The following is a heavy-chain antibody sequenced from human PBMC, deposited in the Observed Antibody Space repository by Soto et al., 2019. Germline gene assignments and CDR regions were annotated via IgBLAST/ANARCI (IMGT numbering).Heavy chain of an antibody. CDR1: GFTFSSYA. V-gene: IGHV3-64*01. Sequence: ESGGGLVQPGGSLRLSCAASGFTFSSYAMHWVRQAPGKGLEYVSAISSNGGSTYYANSVKGRFTISRDNSKNTLYLQMGSLRAEDMAVYYCARAGYSSVSGLFDIWGQGTMVTVSS. D-gene: IGHD6-19*01. J-gene: IGHJ3*02. CDR2: ISSNGGST. CDR3: ARAGYSSVSGLFDI.